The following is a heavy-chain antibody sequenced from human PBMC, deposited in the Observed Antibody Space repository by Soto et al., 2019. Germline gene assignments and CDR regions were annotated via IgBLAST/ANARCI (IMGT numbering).Heavy chain of an antibody. Sequence: PGESLKISCKGSGYSFTSYWIGWVRQMLGKGLESMGIIYPGDSDTRYSPSFQGQVTISADKSISTAYLQWSSLKASDTAMYYCARTAAAGKYYYGMDVWGQGTTVTVSS. J-gene: IGHJ6*02. CDR3: ARTAAAGKYYYGMDV. CDR2: IYPGDSDT. V-gene: IGHV5-51*01. CDR1: GYSFTSYW. D-gene: IGHD6-13*01.